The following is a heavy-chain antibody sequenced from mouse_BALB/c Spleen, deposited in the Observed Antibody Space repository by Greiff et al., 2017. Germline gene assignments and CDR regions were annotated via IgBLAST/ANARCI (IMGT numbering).Heavy chain of an antibody. J-gene: IGHJ1*01. CDR3: ARDDSYWYFDV. CDR2: ISSGGST. V-gene: IGHV5-6-5*01. D-gene: IGHD2-3*01. Sequence: EVQRVESGGGLVKPGGSLKLSCAASGFTFSSYAMSWVRQTPEKRLEWVASISSGGSTYYPDSVKGRFTISRDNARNILYLQMSSLRSEDTAMYYCARDDSYWYFDVWGAGTTVTVSS. CDR1: GFTFSSYA.